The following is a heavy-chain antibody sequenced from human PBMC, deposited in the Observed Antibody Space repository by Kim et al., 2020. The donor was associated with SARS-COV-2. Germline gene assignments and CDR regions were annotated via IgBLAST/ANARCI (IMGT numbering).Heavy chain of an antibody. CDR2: INHSGST. V-gene: IGHV4-34*01. CDR1: GGSFSGYY. Sequence: SETLSLTCAVYGGSFSGYYWSWIRQPPGKGLEWIGEINHSGSTNYNPSLKSRVTISVDTSKNQFSLKLSSVTAADTAVYYCARGSLVDTAMVPFDYWGQGTLVTVSS. J-gene: IGHJ4*02. D-gene: IGHD5-18*01. CDR3: ARGSLVDTAMVPFDY.